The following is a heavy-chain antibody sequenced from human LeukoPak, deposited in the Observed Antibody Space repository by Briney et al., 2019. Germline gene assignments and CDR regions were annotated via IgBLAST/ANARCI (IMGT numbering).Heavy chain of an antibody. V-gene: IGHV3-23*01. CDR1: GFTFSSYA. Sequence: GGSLRLSCAASGFTFSSYAMSWVRQAPGKGLEGVSAIRGSGGSTYYADSVKGRFTISRDNSKNTLFLQMNSLRTEDTAVYYCAKVHLTYYYDSDGYGFQDHWGQGTLVTVSS. J-gene: IGHJ4*02. CDR2: IRGSGGST. CDR3: AKVHLTYYYDSDGYGFQDH. D-gene: IGHD3-22*01.